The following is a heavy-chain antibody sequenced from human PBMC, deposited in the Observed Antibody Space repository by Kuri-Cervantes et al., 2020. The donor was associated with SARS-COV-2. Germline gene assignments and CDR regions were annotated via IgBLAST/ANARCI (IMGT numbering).Heavy chain of an antibody. V-gene: IGHV1-2*02. Sequence: ASVKVSCNASGDTFTGYYMHWVRQAPGQGLEWMGWINPNSGSTNYAQKFQGRVTMTKDKSTSTAYMELSRLRSDDTAVYYCARDRYSNYNWFDPWGQGTLVTVSS. CDR2: INPNSGST. CDR1: GDTFTGYY. J-gene: IGHJ5*02. D-gene: IGHD4-11*01. CDR3: ARDRYSNYNWFDP.